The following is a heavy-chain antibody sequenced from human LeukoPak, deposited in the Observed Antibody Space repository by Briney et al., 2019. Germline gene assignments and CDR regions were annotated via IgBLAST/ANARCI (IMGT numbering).Heavy chain of an antibody. V-gene: IGHV4-59*08. J-gene: IGHJ4*02. CDR3: ARGDSSAPGIDY. CDR2: IYYSGST. CDR1: GGSISSYY. Sequence: SETLSLTCTVSGGSISSYYWSWIRQPPGKGLEWLGYIYYSGSTNYNPSLKSRVTISVDTSKNQFSLKLSSVTAADTAVYYCARGDSSAPGIDYWGQGTLVTVSS. D-gene: IGHD3-22*01.